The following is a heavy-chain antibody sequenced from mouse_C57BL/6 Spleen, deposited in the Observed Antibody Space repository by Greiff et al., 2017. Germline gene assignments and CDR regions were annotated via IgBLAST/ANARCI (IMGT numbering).Heavy chain of an antibody. J-gene: IGHJ3*01. V-gene: IGHV1-72*01. D-gene: IGHD2-2*01. CDR2: IDPNSGGT. CDR3: ANYYGYDWFAY. CDR1: GYTFTSYW. Sequence: QVQLQQPGAELVKPVASVKLSCKASGYTFTSYWMHWVKQRPGLGLEWIGRIDPNSGGTKYNEKFKSKATLTVDKPSSTAYMQLSSLTSEDSAVYCCANYYGYDWFAYWGQGTLVTVSA.